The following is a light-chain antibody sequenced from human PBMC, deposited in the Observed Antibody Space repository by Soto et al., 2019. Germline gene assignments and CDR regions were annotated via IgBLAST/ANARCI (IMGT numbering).Light chain of an antibody. CDR1: QSVSSY. CDR3: QQRRNWPVT. CDR2: DAS. V-gene: IGKV3-11*01. Sequence: EIVLTQSPATLSLSPGERATLSCRASQSVSSYLAWYQHKPGQAPRLLMYDASTRATGVPARFSASGSGTDFTLPISSLEPEDFALYYCQQRRNWPVTFGQGTKVEIK. J-gene: IGKJ1*01.